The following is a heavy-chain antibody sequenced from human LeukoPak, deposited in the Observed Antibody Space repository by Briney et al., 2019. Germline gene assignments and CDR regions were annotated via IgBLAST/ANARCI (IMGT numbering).Heavy chain of an antibody. CDR1: GYTFNGYY. Sequence: ASVKASCKASGYTFNGYYMHWVRQAPGQGLEWMGWINPNSGGTNYAQKFQGRVTMTRDTSFSTAYMELSWLRSDDTAVYYCARRGSVLAVAGTPQAFDIWGQGTMVTVSS. CDR3: ARRGSVLAVAGTPQAFDI. J-gene: IGHJ3*02. V-gene: IGHV1-2*02. CDR2: INPNSGGT. D-gene: IGHD6-19*01.